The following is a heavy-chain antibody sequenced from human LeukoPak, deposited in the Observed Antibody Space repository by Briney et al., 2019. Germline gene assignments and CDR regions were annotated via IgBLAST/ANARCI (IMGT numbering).Heavy chain of an antibody. CDR3: ARSLAGTRHFHFYYYMDV. J-gene: IGHJ6*03. D-gene: IGHD6-19*01. V-gene: IGHV4-39*01. CDR1: GGSISSSSYY. CDR2: IYYSWST. Sequence: PSETLSLTCTVSGGSISSSSYYWGWIRQPPGKGLEWIGSIYYSWSTYYNPSFKSRITISVDTSKNQFSLKVISVTAADTAVYYCARSLAGTRHFHFYYYMDVWGKGTTVTISS.